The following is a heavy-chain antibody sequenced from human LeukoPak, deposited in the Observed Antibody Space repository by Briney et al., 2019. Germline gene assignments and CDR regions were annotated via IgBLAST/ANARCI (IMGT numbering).Heavy chain of an antibody. V-gene: IGHV1-69*01. CDR1: GGTFSSYA. D-gene: IGHD2-2*01. CDR3: ARDPGYCSSTSCLGLDAFDI. Sequence: SVKVSCKATGGTFSSYAISWVRQAPGQGLEWMGGIIPIFGTANYAQTFQGRVTITADESTSTAYMELSSLRSEDTAVYYCARDPGYCSSTSCLGLDAFDIWGQGTMVTVSS. J-gene: IGHJ3*02. CDR2: IIPIFGTA.